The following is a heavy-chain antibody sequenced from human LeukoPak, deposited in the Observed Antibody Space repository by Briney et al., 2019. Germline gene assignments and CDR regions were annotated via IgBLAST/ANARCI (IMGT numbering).Heavy chain of an antibody. J-gene: IGHJ4*02. CDR1: GFTFSSSA. Sequence: GGSLSLSCAASGFTFSSSAMSWVRQAPGKGLDWVSAIGGSGGSGDGTYYADSVKGRFTISRDNSRNTLYLQMNSLRAEDTAIYYCAKAEYAISFYFDSPGQGAPVTVSS. V-gene: IGHV3-23*01. CDR3: AKAEYAISFYFDS. D-gene: IGHD2-2*01. CDR2: IGGSGGSGDGT.